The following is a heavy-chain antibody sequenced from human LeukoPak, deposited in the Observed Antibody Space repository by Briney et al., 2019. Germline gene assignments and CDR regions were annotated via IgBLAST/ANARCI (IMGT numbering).Heavy chain of an antibody. CDR3: ARGLDTAHDAFDI. J-gene: IGHJ3*02. Sequence: GGSLRLSCAASGFTFRSYEMNWVRQAPGKGLEWVSYIISSGTTIYYADSVKGRFTISRDNARNSLYLQMNSLRAEDTAVYYCARGLDTAHDAFDIWGQGTVVTVS. CDR2: IISSGTTI. V-gene: IGHV3-48*03. D-gene: IGHD5-18*01. CDR1: GFTFRSYE.